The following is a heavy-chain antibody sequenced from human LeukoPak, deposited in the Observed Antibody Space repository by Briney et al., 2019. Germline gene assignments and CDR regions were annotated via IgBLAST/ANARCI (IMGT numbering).Heavy chain of an antibody. CDR1: GFTVSSNY. CDR3: AKSPYYYDSSGYYNY. J-gene: IGHJ4*02. CDR2: IYSGGST. D-gene: IGHD3-22*01. Sequence: GGSLRLSCAASGFTVSSNYMSWVRQAPGKGLEWVSVIYSGGSTYYADSVKGRFTISRDNSKNTLYLQMNSLRAEDTAVYYCAKSPYYYDSSGYYNYWGQGTLVTVSS. V-gene: IGHV3-66*01.